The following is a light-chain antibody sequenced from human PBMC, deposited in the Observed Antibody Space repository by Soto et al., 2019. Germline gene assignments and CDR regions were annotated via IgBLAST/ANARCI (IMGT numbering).Light chain of an antibody. J-gene: IGKJ2*01. Sequence: DIQMTQSPSSLSASVGDRVTITCRASQSISSYLNWYQQKPGKAPKLLIYAASSLQSGVPSRFSGSVYGTDLTLTISSLQPEDFSTYYCQQTYSTPPMYTFGQGTKLEIK. CDR3: QQTYSTPPMYT. V-gene: IGKV1-39*01. CDR1: QSISSY. CDR2: AAS.